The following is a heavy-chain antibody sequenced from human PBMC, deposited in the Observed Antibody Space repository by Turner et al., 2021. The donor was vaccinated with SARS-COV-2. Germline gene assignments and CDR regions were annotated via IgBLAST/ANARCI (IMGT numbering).Heavy chain of an antibody. D-gene: IGHD5-18*01. CDR1: GCTFSSYG. Sequence: QVQLVESGGGVVQPGRSLRLSCAASGCTFSSYGMHWVRQAPGKGLEWVAVIWYDGSNKYYADSVKGRFTISRDNSKNTLYLQMNSLRAEDTAVYYCARDLEGAMVTYYYGMDVWGQGTTVTVSS. J-gene: IGHJ6*02. CDR3: ARDLEGAMVTYYYGMDV. CDR2: IWYDGSNK. V-gene: IGHV3-33*01.